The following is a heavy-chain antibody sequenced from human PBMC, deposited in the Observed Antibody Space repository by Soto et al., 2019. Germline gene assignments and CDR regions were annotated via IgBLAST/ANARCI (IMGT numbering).Heavy chain of an antibody. CDR3: TRFSGIYYYGMDV. J-gene: IGHJ6*04. D-gene: IGHD3-10*01. Sequence: PSETLSLTCAVYGGSFSGYYWSWIRQPPGKGLEWIGEINHSGSTNYNPSLKSRVTISVDTSKNQFSLKLSSVTAADTAVYYCTRFSGIYYYGMDVWGKGTTVTVSS. V-gene: IGHV4-34*01. CDR2: INHSGST. CDR1: GGSFSGYY.